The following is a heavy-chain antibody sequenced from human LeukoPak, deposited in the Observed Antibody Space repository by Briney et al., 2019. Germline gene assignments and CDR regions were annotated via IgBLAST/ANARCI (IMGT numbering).Heavy chain of an antibody. CDR1: GVSISSYY. J-gene: IGHJ5*02. Sequence: SETLSLTCTVSGVSISSYYWSWIRQPPGRGLEWIGSISYSGRTNYNPSLQSRVTVSVDTSKNQFSLKLSSVTAADTAVYYCARGYGDYWFDPWGQGTLVTVSS. CDR2: ISYSGRT. D-gene: IGHD4-17*01. CDR3: ARGYGDYWFDP. V-gene: IGHV4-59*01.